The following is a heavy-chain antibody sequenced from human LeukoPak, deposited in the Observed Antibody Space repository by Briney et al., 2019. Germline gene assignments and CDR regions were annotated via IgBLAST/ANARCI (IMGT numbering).Heavy chain of an antibody. Sequence: SETLSLTSTVSGGTISDYFWNWIRQPPGKGLEWIGHIYSSGTTNYNPSLMSRVTISLDTSKNQFSLKLTSVTAADTAVYYCARTDYGDYWFDPWGQGTLVTVSS. D-gene: IGHD4-17*01. CDR2: IYSSGTT. J-gene: IGHJ5*02. CDR1: GGTISDYF. CDR3: ARTDYGDYWFDP. V-gene: IGHV4-59*01.